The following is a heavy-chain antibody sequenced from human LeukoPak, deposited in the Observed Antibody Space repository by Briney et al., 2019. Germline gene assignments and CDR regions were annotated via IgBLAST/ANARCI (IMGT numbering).Heavy chain of an antibody. J-gene: IGHJ4*02. CDR2: ISGSGGST. Sequence: GGSLRLSCAASGFTFSSYAMSWVRQAPGKGLEWVSAISGSGGSTYYADSVKGRFTISRDNSKNTLFLQMNSLRAEDTAVYYCAKLRGSVYDVWYLDYWGQGTLVTVSS. V-gene: IGHV3-23*01. CDR1: GFTFSSYA. D-gene: IGHD5/OR15-5a*01. CDR3: AKLRGSVYDVWYLDY.